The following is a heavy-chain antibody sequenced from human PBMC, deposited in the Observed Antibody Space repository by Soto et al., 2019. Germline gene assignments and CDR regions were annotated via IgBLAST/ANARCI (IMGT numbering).Heavy chain of an antibody. V-gene: IGHV3-21*06. Sequence: EVQLVESGGGLVKPGGSVRLSCAASGFTFTSDSMTWVRQAPGKGLEWVSSISSHGRDIFYADSVKGRFTISRDNAKDSLHLQMNSLTGEDSAVYYCAIGAALAGKLDLWGQGTLVTVSS. CDR3: AIGAALAGKLDL. D-gene: IGHD6-19*01. J-gene: IGHJ4*02. CDR1: GFTFTSDS. CDR2: ISSHGRDI.